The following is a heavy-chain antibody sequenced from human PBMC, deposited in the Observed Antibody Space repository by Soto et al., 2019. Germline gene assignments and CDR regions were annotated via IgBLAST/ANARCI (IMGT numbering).Heavy chain of an antibody. V-gene: IGHV3-33*01. CDR1: GFIFNNFG. D-gene: IGHD3-10*01. CDR3: ARGKGSRNTGDSFDY. Sequence: GGSLRLSCAASGFIFNNFGMHWVRQAPGKGLEWVAVMWPNGVSKSNTDSVKGRITISRDSSKNTLYLELNTLTVEDTALYFCARGKGSRNTGDSFDYWGPGTLVTVSS. CDR2: MWPNGVSK. J-gene: IGHJ4*02.